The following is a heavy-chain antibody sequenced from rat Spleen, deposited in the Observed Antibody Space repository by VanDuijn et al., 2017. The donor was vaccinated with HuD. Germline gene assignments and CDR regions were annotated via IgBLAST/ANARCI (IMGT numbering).Heavy chain of an antibody. CDR2: IWAGGGT. Sequence: QVQLKESGPGLVQPSQTLSLTCTVSGFSLTSYHVSWVRQPPGKSLVWRGTIWAGGGTNYNSAVQSRLSISRDTSKSQVFLKMNSQQPEDTGTYYCAKQLDHYFDYWGQGVMVTVSS. CDR1: GFSLTSYH. CDR3: AKQLDHYFDY. V-gene: IGHV2-72*01. D-gene: IGHD4-2*01. J-gene: IGHJ2*01.